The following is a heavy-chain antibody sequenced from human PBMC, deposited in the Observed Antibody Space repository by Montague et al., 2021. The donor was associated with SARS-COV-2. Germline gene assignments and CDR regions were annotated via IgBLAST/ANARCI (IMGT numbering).Heavy chain of an antibody. J-gene: IGHJ4*02. CDR3: ARREYSYGWGD. CDR1: GGPISGSSDY. V-gene: IGHV4-39*01. CDR2: VDYSRNT. D-gene: IGHD5-12*01. Sequence: SETLFLTCTVTGGPISGSSDYWGWIRQSPGKELEWIASVDYSRNTYYSPSLKSRLTISVDTSKNQFSLKLNSVTAADTALYYCARREYSYGWGDWGQGTLVTVSS.